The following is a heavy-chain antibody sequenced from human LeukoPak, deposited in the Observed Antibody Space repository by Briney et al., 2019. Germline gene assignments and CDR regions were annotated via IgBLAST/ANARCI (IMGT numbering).Heavy chain of an antibody. D-gene: IGHD1-7*01. V-gene: IGHV3-23*01. J-gene: IGHJ3*01. CDR1: GFTFSSYA. CDR3: ARDIELST. Sequence: GESLRLSCAASGFTFSSYAMSWVRQAPGKGLEWVALINYSGSNAYYADSVRGRFTISRDSSKSMLYLQMDSLRAEDTAIYYCARDIELSTWGQGTMVSV. CDR2: INYSGSNA.